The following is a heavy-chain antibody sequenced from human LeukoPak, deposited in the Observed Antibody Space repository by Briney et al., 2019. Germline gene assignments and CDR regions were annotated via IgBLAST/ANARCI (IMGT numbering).Heavy chain of an antibody. D-gene: IGHD3-22*01. Sequence: GGSLRLSCAASGFTFSNYWMHWVRQVPGKGLVWVSLISWDGGSTYYADSVKGRFTISRDNSKNSLYLQMNSLRTEDTALYYCAKGFYYYDSSGYQDYWGQGTLVTVSS. J-gene: IGHJ4*02. CDR2: ISWDGGST. CDR1: GFTFSNYW. CDR3: AKGFYYYDSSGYQDY. V-gene: IGHV3-43*01.